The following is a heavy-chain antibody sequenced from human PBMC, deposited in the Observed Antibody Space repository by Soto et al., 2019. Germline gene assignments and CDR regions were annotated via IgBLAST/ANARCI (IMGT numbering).Heavy chain of an antibody. V-gene: IGHV5-51*01. J-gene: IGHJ4*02. Sequence: GESLKISCKGSGYSFTSYWIGWVRQMPGKGLEWMGIIYPGDSDTRYSPSFQGQVTISADKSISTAYLQWSSLKASDTAMYYCARQDLDTAMVTYYFDYWGQGTLVTVSS. CDR3: ARQDLDTAMVTYYFDY. CDR1: GYSFTSYW. D-gene: IGHD5-18*01. CDR2: IYPGDSDT.